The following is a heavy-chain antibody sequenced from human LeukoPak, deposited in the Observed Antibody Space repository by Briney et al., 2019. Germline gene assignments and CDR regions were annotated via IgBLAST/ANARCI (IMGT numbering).Heavy chain of an antibody. CDR3: ARARSGSYYRDYYYYYMDV. CDR2: IIPIFGTA. CDR1: GGTFSSYA. Sequence: SAKVSCKASGGTFSSYAISWVRQAPGQGLEWMGGIIPIFGTANYAQKFQGRVTITADESTSTAYMELSSLRSEDTAVYYCARARSGSYYRDYYYYYMDVWGKGTTVTISS. J-gene: IGHJ6*03. D-gene: IGHD3-10*01. V-gene: IGHV1-69*01.